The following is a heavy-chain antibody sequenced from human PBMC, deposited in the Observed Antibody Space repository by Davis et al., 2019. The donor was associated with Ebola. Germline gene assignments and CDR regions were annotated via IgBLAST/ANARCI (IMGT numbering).Heavy chain of an antibody. D-gene: IGHD6-19*01. Sequence: ASVPVSCQTSLYTFPNYDLNWLRPATGRGLAWMGWLNPNSGNTDSTHKFQGRLTMTKNISIDTAYMELSTLTSEDTAAYYRAGGRTVTGTRGLSWFDPWGQGALVTVSS. CDR3: AGGRTVTGTRGLSWFDP. CDR2: LNPNSGNT. V-gene: IGHV1-8*01. CDR1: LYTFPNYD. J-gene: IGHJ5*02.